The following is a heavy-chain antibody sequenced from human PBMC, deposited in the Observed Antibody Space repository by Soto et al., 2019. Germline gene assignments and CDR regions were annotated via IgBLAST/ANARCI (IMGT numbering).Heavy chain of an antibody. Sequence: SETLSLTCTVSGGSISSYYWSWIWQPPGKRLEWIGYIKYSGSTSYNPSLKSRVTISVDTSKNQFSLKLNSVTAADTAVYYCARVSPSYSTGWYYFDYWGQGTLVTVSS. J-gene: IGHJ4*02. CDR3: ARVSPSYSTGWYYFDY. CDR1: GGSISSYY. CDR2: IKYSGST. D-gene: IGHD6-19*01. V-gene: IGHV4-59*01.